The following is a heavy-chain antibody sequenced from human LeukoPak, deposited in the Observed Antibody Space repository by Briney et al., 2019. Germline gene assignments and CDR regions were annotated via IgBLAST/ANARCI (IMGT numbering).Heavy chain of an antibody. CDR2: INTDGSST. CDR1: GFTFSGYW. Sequence: GGSLRLSCAASGFTFSGYWMHWVRKAPGKGLEWVSCINTDGSSTNYADSVKGRFTISRDNAKNTLYLQMNSLRAEDTAVYYCARTRYSNRGGEYWGQGTLVTVSS. J-gene: IGHJ4*02. D-gene: IGHD6-13*01. CDR3: ARTRYSNRGGEY. V-gene: IGHV3-74*01.